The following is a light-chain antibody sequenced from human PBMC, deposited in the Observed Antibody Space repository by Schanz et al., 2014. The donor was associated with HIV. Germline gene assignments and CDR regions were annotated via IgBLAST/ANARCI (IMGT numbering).Light chain of an antibody. Sequence: DIQMTQSPSSLSASVGDRVIITCRASQIISNSLNWYQQKPGKAPKLLIYAASNLQSGVPSRFSGSGSGTDFTLIISSLQTEDFASYFCQQTYNISITFGQGTRLEIK. CDR3: QQTYNISIT. J-gene: IGKJ5*01. V-gene: IGKV1-39*01. CDR1: QIISNS. CDR2: AAS.